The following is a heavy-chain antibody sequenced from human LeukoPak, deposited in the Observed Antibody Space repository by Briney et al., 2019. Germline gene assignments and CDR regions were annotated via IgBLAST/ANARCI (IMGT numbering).Heavy chain of an antibody. CDR3: AELGITMIGGA. J-gene: IGHJ6*04. Sequence: GGSLRLSCAASRFTVSSNYMSCVRQAPGKGLEWVSVISGSGGSTYYADSVKGRFTISRDNSKNTLYLQMNSLRAEDTAVYYCAELGITMIGGAWGKGTTVTISS. V-gene: IGHV3-23*01. CDR2: ISGSGGST. CDR1: RFTVSSNY. D-gene: IGHD3-10*02.